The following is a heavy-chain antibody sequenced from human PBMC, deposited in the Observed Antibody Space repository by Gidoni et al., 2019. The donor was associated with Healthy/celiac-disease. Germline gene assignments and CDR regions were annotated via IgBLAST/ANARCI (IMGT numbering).Heavy chain of an antibody. CDR1: GSTFSSYC. CDR3: ARDRGRHCSSTSCFYFDY. Sequence: QVQLVESGGGVVQPGRSLRLSCAAFGSTFSSYCMHWVRQAQGKGLEWVAVIWYDGSNKYYADSVKGRFTISRDNSKNTLYLQMNSLRAEDTAVYYCARDRGRHCSSTSCFYFDYWGQGTLVTVSS. CDR2: IWYDGSNK. J-gene: IGHJ4*02. V-gene: IGHV3-33*01. D-gene: IGHD2-2*01.